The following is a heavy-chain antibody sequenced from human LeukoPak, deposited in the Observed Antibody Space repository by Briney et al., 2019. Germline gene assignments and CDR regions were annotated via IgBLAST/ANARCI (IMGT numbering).Heavy chain of an antibody. CDR2: IWYDGSNK. CDR1: GFTFSSYG. CDR3: ARGPPYSSGWSYFDY. J-gene: IGHJ4*02. V-gene: IGHV3-33*01. D-gene: IGHD6-19*01. Sequence: PGGSLTLPCAASGFTFSSYGMHWVRQAPGKGLEWVADIWYDGSNKYYADSVKGRFPISRDNSKNTLYLQMIRLRAEDTDVYYCARGPPYSSGWSYFDYWGQGTLVTVSS.